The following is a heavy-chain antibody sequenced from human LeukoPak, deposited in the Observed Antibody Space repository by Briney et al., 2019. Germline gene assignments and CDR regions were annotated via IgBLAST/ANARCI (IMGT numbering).Heavy chain of an antibody. V-gene: IGHV3-23*01. J-gene: IGHJ3*02. Sequence: GGSLRLSCAASGFTFSSYGMSWVRQAPGKGLEWVSAISGSGGSTYYADSVKGRFTISRDNSKNTLYLQMNSLRAEDTAVYYCAKDRDDILTGPDAFDIWGQGTMVTVSS. CDR3: AKDRDDILTGPDAFDI. CDR1: GFTFSSYG. CDR2: ISGSGGST. D-gene: IGHD3-9*01.